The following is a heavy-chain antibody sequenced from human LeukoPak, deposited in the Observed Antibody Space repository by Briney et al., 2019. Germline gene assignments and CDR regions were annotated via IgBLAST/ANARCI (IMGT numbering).Heavy chain of an antibody. D-gene: IGHD2-2*01. CDR1: GGTFSSYA. CDR3: ARGKTRYCSSTSCPFDY. Sequence: ASVKVSCKASGGTFSSYAISWVRQAPGQGLEWMGGIIPIFGTTNYAQKFQGRVTITTDESTSTAYMELSSLRSEDTAVYYCARGKTRYCSSTSCPFDYWGQGTLVTVPS. CDR2: IIPIFGTT. V-gene: IGHV1-69*05. J-gene: IGHJ4*02.